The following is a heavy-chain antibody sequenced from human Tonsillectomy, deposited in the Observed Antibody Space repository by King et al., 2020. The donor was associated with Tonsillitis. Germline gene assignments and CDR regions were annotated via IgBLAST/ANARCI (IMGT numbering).Heavy chain of an antibody. V-gene: IGHV3-30*18. CDR1: GFTFSSYG. CDR3: AKDHNWNDEGGFFAY. Sequence: VQLVESGGGVVQPGRSLRLSCAASGFTFSSYGMHWVRQAPGKGLEWVAVISYDGSNKYYADSVKGRFTISRDNSKNTLYLQMNSLRAEDTAVYYCAKDHNWNDEGGFFAYWGQGPLVTVSS. J-gene: IGHJ4*02. D-gene: IGHD1-1*01. CDR2: ISYDGSNK.